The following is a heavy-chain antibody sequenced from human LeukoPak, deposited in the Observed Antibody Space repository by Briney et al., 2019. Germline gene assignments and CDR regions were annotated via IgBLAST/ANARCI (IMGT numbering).Heavy chain of an antibody. CDR3: ARVVGFGYCSGGSCWLGMDV. Sequence: SVKVSCKASGGTFSSYAISWVRQAPGQGLEWMGGTIPIFGTANYAQKFQGRVTITADESTSTAYMELSSLRSEDTAVYYCARVVGFGYCSGGSCWLGMDVWGQGTTVTVSS. V-gene: IGHV1-69*13. CDR1: GGTFSSYA. CDR2: TIPIFGTA. J-gene: IGHJ6*02. D-gene: IGHD2-15*01.